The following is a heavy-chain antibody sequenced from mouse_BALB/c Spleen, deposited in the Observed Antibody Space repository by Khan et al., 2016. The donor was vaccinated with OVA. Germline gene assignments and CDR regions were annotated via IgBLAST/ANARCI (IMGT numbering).Heavy chain of an antibody. CDR1: GYSITSGYA. Sequence: VQLKESGHGLVKPSQSLSLTCTVTGYSITSGYAWNWIRQFPGNKLEWMGYISYSGVTSYTPSLKSRISITRDTSKNQFFLQLNSVTTEDTATYYCARGNYYGYYFDYWGQGTTLIVSS. CDR2: ISYSGVT. D-gene: IGHD1-1*01. CDR3: ARGNYYGYYFDY. V-gene: IGHV3-2*02. J-gene: IGHJ2*01.